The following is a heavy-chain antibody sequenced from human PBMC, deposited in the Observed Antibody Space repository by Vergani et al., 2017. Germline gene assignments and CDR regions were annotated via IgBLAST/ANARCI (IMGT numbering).Heavy chain of an antibody. J-gene: IGHJ4*02. Sequence: EVQLVESGGGLVQPGGSLRLSCAASGFTFSSYSMNWVRQAPGKGLEWVSYISSSSSTIYYADSVKGRFTISRDNAKTSLYLQMNSLRDEDTAVYYCARDSGGALGYFLGGYWGQGTLVTVSS. CDR1: GFTFSSYS. V-gene: IGHV3-48*02. CDR2: ISSSSSTI. CDR3: ARDSGGALGYFLGGY. D-gene: IGHD6-25*01.